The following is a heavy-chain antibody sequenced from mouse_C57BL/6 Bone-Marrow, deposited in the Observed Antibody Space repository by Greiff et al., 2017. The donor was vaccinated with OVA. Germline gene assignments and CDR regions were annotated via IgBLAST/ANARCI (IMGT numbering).Heavy chain of an antibody. Sequence: QVQLQQPGAELVRPGTSVKLSCKASGYTFTSYWMHWVKQRPGQGLEWIGVIDPSDSYTNYNPKFQGKATLTVDTSSSTAYMQLSSLTSEDSAVYYCAREGMVTTFYYYAMDYWGQGTSVTVSS. D-gene: IGHD2-2*01. V-gene: IGHV1-59*01. CDR3: AREGMVTTFYYYAMDY. J-gene: IGHJ4*01. CDR2: IDPSDSYT. CDR1: GYTFTSYW.